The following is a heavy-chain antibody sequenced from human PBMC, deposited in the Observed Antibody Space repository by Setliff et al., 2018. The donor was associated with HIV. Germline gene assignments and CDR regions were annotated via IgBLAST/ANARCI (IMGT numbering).Heavy chain of an antibody. V-gene: IGHV1-2*02. CDR2: INLNTGNT. Sequence: ASVKVSCKASGYTFTGYYMHWVRQAPGQGLEWMGCINLNTGNTNYAQKFQGRVIVTRDTSINTAYVELDSLTSDDTAVYYCARDLVVVAPYYCFDPWGQGTLVTVSS. J-gene: IGHJ5*02. D-gene: IGHD2-15*01. CDR3: ARDLVVVAPYYCFDP. CDR1: GYTFTGYY.